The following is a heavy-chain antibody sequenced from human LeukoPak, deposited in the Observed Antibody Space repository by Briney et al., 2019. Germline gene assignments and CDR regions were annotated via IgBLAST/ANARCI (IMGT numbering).Heavy chain of an antibody. J-gene: IGHJ4*02. CDR2: IWYDGSNK. Sequence: GRSLRLSCAASGFTFSSYGMHWVRQAPGKGLEWVAVIWYDGSNKYYADSVKGRFTISRDNSKNTLYLQMNSLRAEYTAVYYCAKQTITMVRGVVGEGLDYWGQGTLVTVSS. CDR1: GFTFSSYG. D-gene: IGHD3-10*01. CDR3: AKQTITMVRGVVGEGLDY. V-gene: IGHV3-33*06.